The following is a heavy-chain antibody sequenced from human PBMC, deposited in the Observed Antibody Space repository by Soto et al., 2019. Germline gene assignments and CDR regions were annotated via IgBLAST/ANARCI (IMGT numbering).Heavy chain of an antibody. Sequence: GGSLRLSCAASGFTFSSYGMHWVRQAPGKGLEWVAVISYDGSNKYYADSVKGRFTISRDNSKNTLYLQMNSLRAEDTAVYYCAKDPGYSYGYYFDYWGQGTLVTVSS. CDR1: GFTFSSYG. J-gene: IGHJ4*02. V-gene: IGHV3-30*18. D-gene: IGHD5-18*01. CDR3: AKDPGYSYGYYFDY. CDR2: ISYDGSNK.